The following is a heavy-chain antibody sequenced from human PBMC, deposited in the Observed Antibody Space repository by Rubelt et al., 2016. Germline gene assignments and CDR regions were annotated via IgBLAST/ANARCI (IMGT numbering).Heavy chain of an antibody. V-gene: IGHV4-30-2*01. CDR3: AGVASTNLGVGATDD. D-gene: IGHD1-26*01. Sequence: QLQLQESGSGLVKPSQTLSLTCAVSGGSISSGGYSWSWIRQPPGKGLEWIGYIYHSGSTYYNPSLKGRVTISVDRSKNQFSLKLSSVTAADTAVYYCAGVASTNLGVGATDDWGQGTLVTVSS. J-gene: IGHJ4*02. CDR1: GGSISSGGYS. CDR2: IYHSGST.